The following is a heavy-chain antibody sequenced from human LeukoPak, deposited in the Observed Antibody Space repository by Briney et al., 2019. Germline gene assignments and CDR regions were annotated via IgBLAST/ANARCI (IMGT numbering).Heavy chain of an antibody. Sequence: GASVKVSCKASGYSFSGYHMHWVRQAPGQGLEWMGWINPNNGATRSAQKFQGRVTMTRDTSISTAFLELSGLRSDDTAVCYCARVIRSWYVDYWGQGTLVTVSS. J-gene: IGHJ4*02. CDR1: GYSFSGYH. V-gene: IGHV1-2*02. D-gene: IGHD6-13*01. CDR2: INPNNGAT. CDR3: ARVIRSWYVDY.